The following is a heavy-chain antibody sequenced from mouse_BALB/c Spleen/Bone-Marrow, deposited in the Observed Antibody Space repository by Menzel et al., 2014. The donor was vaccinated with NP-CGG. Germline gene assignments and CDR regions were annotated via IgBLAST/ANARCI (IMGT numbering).Heavy chain of an antibody. CDR3: ARGYYDYDLDY. Sequence: VQLQQSGAELVKPGASVKLSCTASGFNIKDTYMHWVKQRPEQGLEWIGRIDPANGNTKYDPKFQGKATITADTSSNTAYLQPSCLTSEDTAVYYCARGYYDYDLDYWGQGTTPTVSS. D-gene: IGHD2-4*01. CDR2: IDPANGNT. CDR1: GFNIKDTY. V-gene: IGHV14-3*02. J-gene: IGHJ2*01.